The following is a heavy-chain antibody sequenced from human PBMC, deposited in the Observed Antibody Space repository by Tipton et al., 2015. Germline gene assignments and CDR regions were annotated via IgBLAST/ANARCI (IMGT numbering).Heavy chain of an antibody. CDR3: ARDLEHGMDV. V-gene: IGHV4-59*01. D-gene: IGHD5-24*01. Sequence: LRLSCTVSSDSISKYYWSWIRQPPGKELEWIGYIQYSGSTNYNPSLKSRVSISLDTSKNHFSLSLTSVTAADTAIYYCARDLEHGMDVWGQGTTVTVSS. J-gene: IGHJ6*02. CDR1: SDSISKYY. CDR2: IQYSGST.